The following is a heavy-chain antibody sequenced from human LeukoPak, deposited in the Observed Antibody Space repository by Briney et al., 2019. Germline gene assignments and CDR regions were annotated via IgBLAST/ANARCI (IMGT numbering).Heavy chain of an antibody. D-gene: IGHD1-20*01. CDR3: ASPRNNWNDVGY. V-gene: IGHV3-74*01. Sequence: PGGSLRLSCASSGFTFGAYWMSWVRQAPGKGLVWVSRLYSDGGRTNYADSVDGRFTISRDNAKNTLYLQMNSLRAEDAAVYYCASPRNNWNDVGYWGQGTLVTVSS. J-gene: IGHJ4*02. CDR1: GFTFGAYW. CDR2: LYSDGGRT.